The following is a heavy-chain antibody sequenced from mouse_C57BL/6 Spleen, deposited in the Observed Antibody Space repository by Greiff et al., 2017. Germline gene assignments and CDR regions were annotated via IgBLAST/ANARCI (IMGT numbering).Heavy chain of an antibody. CDR3: AREKILLWLPYYFDY. CDR1: GYTFTSYW. D-gene: IGHD2-2*01. J-gene: IGHJ2*01. V-gene: IGHV1-53*01. CDR2: INPSNGGT. Sequence: QVQLQQSGTELVKPGASVKLSCKASGYTFTSYWMHWVKQRPGQGLEWIGNINPSNGGTNYNEKFKSKATLTVDKSSSTAYMQLSSLTSEDSAVYYCAREKILLWLPYYFDYWGQGTTLTVSS.